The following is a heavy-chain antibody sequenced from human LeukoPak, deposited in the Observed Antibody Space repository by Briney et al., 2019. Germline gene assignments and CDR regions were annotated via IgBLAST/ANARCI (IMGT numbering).Heavy chain of an antibody. D-gene: IGHD3-22*01. CDR2: IYYSGST. CDR1: GGSISSSSYY. CDR3: IYYDSSGYYYFDY. Sequence: SETLSLTCTVSGGSISSSSYYWGWIRQPPGKGLEWIGSIYYSGSTYYNPSLKSRVTISVDTSKNQFSPKLSSVTAADTAVYYCIYYDSSGYYYFDYWGQGTLVTVSS. V-gene: IGHV4-39*01. J-gene: IGHJ4*02.